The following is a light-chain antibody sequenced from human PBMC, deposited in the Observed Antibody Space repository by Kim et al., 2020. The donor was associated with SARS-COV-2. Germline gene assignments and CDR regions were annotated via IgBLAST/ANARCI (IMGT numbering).Light chain of an antibody. CDR2: SNS. V-gene: IGLV1-44*01. CDR1: SSNIGNNP. J-gene: IGLJ3*02. Sequence: GRRVTLPCSGGSSNIGNNPVDWYQQLPGTAPKLLIFSNSQRPSGVPDRFSGSRYGTSASLAIGGLQSEDEAAYFCAAWDDSLNGWVFGGGTQLTVL. CDR3: AAWDDSLNGWV.